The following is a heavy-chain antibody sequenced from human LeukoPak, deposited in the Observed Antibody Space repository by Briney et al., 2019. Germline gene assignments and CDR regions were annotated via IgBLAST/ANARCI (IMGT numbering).Heavy chain of an antibody. V-gene: IGHV3-15*01. CDR1: GFTFSSSA. D-gene: IGHD3-9*01. J-gene: IGHJ3*02. CDR2: IKSKSEGGTP. Sequence: GGSLRLSCAASGFTFSSSAMSWVRQAPGKGLEWVGRIKSKSEGGTPDYAAPVEGRFTISRDDSKNTLYLHMNSLKTEDTAVYFCTVDNDIVTGYYRGAFDIWGQGTKVTVSS. CDR3: TVDNDIVTGYYRGAFDI.